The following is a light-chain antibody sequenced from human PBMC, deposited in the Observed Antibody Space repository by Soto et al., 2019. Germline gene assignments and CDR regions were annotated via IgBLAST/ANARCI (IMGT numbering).Light chain of an antibody. CDR1: QSISTW. Sequence: DIQMTQSPSTLSASVGDTVTITCRASQSISTWLAWYQQKPGKAPKVLIYDASRLESGVPSRFSGSGSGTEFTLPFSSLQPDDFETYHCQQYDSYSWTFGQGTKVEI. CDR3: QQYDSYSWT. J-gene: IGKJ1*01. CDR2: DAS. V-gene: IGKV1-5*01.